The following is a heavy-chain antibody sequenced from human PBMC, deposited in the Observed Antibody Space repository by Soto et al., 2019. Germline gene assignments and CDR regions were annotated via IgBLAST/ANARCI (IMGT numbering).Heavy chain of an antibody. Sequence: QVPLVQSGAEVKKPGASVKVSCKASGYTFTTYGITWVRQAPGQGLEWMGWISAYNANTNYAQKFQGRVAMTTDTSTRTAYMELRSLRSDDTAVYYCARRAGTSHHFDYWGQGTQVTVSS. CDR1: GYTFTTYG. D-gene: IGHD1-7*01. CDR2: ISAYNANT. V-gene: IGHV1-18*01. J-gene: IGHJ4*02. CDR3: ARRAGTSHHFDY.